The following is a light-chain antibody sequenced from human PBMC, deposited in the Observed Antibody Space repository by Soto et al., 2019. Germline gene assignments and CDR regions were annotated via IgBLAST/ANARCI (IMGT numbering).Light chain of an antibody. Sequence: QSALTQPASVSGSPGQSITISCTGSSSAVGSYRFVSWYQHHPGKVPKLIIYEGGKRPSGVSNRFSGSEPGNTASLTISGLEAEDEADYYCGSSATSRTFVFGIWTKVT. V-gene: IGLV2-23*01. CDR1: SSAVGSYRF. CDR3: GSSATSRTFV. J-gene: IGLJ1*01. CDR2: EGG.